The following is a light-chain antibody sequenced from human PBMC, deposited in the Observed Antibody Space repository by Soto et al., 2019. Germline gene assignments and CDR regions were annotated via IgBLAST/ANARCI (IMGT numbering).Light chain of an antibody. J-gene: IGKJ5*01. CDR1: QSVSSSY. CDR3: QQYNNWPIT. V-gene: IGKV3D-15*01. CDR2: GAS. Sequence: EMVLTQSPGTLSLSPWEIATLSCMASQSVSSSYLAWYQQKPGQAPRLLVYGASTRATGIPASFSGSGSGTEFTLTISSLQSEDFAVYYCQQYNNWPITFGQGTRLE.